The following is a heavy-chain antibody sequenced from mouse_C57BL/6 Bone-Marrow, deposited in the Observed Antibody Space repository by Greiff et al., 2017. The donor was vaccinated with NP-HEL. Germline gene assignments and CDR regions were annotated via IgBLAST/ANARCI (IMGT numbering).Heavy chain of an antibody. D-gene: IGHD1-1*01. V-gene: IGHV5-17*01. Sequence: EVQLVESGGGLVKPGGSLKLSCAASGFTFSDYGMHWVRQAPEKGLEWVAYISSGSSTIYYADTVKGRFTISRDNAKNTLFLQMTVLRSEDTAMYYCARPGYYGSSYSWYFDVWGTGTTVTVSS. CDR2: ISSGSSTI. CDR1: GFTFSDYG. CDR3: ARPGYYGSSYSWYFDV. J-gene: IGHJ1*03.